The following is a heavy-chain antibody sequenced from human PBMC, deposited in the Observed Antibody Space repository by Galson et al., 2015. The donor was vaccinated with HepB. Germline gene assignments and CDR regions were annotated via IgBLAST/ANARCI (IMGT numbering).Heavy chain of an antibody. D-gene: IGHD6-13*01. V-gene: IGHV4-34*01. CDR1: GGSFSGHY. CDR3: ARGQLPPSSWLYYYYYGMDV. CDR2: INHRGST. Sequence: SETLSLTCAVYGGSFSGHYWSWIRQPPGKGLEWIGEINHRGSTNYNPSLKSRVTISVDTSKNQFSLKLSSVTAADTAVYYCARGQLPPSSWLYYYYYGMDVWGQGTTVTVS. J-gene: IGHJ6*02.